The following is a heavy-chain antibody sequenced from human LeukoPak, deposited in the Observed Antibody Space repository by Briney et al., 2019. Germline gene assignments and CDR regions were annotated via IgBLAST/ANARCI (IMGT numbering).Heavy chain of an antibody. CDR1: GFTFSSYW. J-gene: IGHJ4*02. CDR3: ARDILRGQQLSLSKVSPSDY. V-gene: IGHV3-7*01. D-gene: IGHD6-13*01. CDR2: IKQDGSEK. Sequence: PGGSLRLSCAASGFTFSSYWMSWVRQAPGKGLEWVANIKQDGSEKYYVDSVKSRFTISRDNAKNSLYLQVNSLRAEDTAVYYCARDILRGQQLSLSKVSPSDYWGQGTLVTVSS.